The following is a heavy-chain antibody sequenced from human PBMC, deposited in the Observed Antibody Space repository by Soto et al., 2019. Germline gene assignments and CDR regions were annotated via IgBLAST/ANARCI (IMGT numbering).Heavy chain of an antibody. J-gene: IGHJ5*02. Sequence: SETLSLTCSVSGDSISSSSQYWGWIRQPPGKGLEWIGSIHYSGTSYYNPSLKSRVTIFVDTSKNQLSLKLSSVAAADTAVYYCARHWIAGSSIPWGQGTLVTVSS. V-gene: IGHV4-39*01. CDR3: ARHWIAGSSIP. D-gene: IGHD2-21*01. CDR1: GDSISSSSQY. CDR2: IHYSGTS.